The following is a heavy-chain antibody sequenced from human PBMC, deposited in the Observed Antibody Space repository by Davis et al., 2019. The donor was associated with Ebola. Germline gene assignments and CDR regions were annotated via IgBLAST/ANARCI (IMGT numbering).Heavy chain of an antibody. CDR1: GFTFSDYY. CDR3: ARDLVYGGNAFFDY. V-gene: IGHV3-11*01. CDR2: ISSSGSTI. D-gene: IGHD4-23*01. J-gene: IGHJ4*02. Sequence: GGSLRLSCAASGFTFSDYYMSWIRQAPGKGLEWVSYISSSGSTIYYADSVKGRFTISRDTAKNSLYLQMNSLRAEDTAVYYCARDLVYGGNAFFDYWGQGTPVRVSS.